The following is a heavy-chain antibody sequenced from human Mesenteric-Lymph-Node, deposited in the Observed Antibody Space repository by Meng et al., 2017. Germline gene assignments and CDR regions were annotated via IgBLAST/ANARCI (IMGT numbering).Heavy chain of an antibody. D-gene: IGHD4-23*01. CDR3: ARRTPGYYYYYGMDV. Sequence: SETLSLTCTVSGDSISPYYWSWIRQPPGKGLEWIGSIYHSGSTYYNPSLKSRVTISVDTSKNQFSLKLSSVTAADTAVYYCARRTPGYYYYYGMDVWGQGTTVTVSS. J-gene: IGHJ6*02. CDR2: IYHSGST. V-gene: IGHV4-38-2*02. CDR1: GDSISPYY.